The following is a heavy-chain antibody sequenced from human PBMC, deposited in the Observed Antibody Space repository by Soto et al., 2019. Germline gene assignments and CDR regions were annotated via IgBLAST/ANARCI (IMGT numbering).Heavy chain of an antibody. CDR1: GGSFSGYY. CDR3: ARPRVYGFGMDV. J-gene: IGHJ6*02. Sequence: SSETLSLTCAVYGGSFSGYYRSWIRQPPGKGLEWIGEINHSGSTNYNPSLKSRVTISVDTSKNQFSLKLSSVTAADTAVYYCARPRVYGFGMDVWGQGTTVTVSS. D-gene: IGHD6-13*01. CDR2: INHSGST. V-gene: IGHV4-34*01.